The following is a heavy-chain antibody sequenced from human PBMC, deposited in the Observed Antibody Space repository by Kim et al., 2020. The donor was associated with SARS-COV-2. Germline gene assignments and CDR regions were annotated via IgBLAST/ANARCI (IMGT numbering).Heavy chain of an antibody. D-gene: IGHD6-19*01. J-gene: IGHJ5*02. CDR2: IYPGDSDT. CDR1: GYSFTSYW. CDR3: ARTGAEWLVGNWFDP. V-gene: IGHV5-51*01. Sequence: GESLKISCKGSGYSFTSYWIGWVRQMPGKGLEWMGIIYPGDSDTRYSPSFQGQVTISADKSISTAYLQWSSLKASDTAMYYCARTGAEWLVGNWFDPWGQGTLVTLSS.